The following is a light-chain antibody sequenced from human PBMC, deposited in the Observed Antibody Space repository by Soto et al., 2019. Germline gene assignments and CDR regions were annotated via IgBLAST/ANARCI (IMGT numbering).Light chain of an antibody. Sequence: QSALTQPASLSGSPGQSITISCTGTSSDIGAYDYVSWFQQHPGKAPKLMISEVNNRPSGVSNRFSGSKSGNTAYLTISGLQVEDEADYYCCSYTSSGTPVFGGGTKLTVL. CDR3: CSYTSSGTPV. J-gene: IGLJ3*02. V-gene: IGLV2-14*01. CDR1: SSDIGAYDY. CDR2: EVN.